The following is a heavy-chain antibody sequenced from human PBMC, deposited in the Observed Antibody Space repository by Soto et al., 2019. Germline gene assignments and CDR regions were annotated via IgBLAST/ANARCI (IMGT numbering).Heavy chain of an antibody. CDR1: MDSVSNNRAT. CDR2: TYYRSKWIS. V-gene: IGHV6-1*01. CDR3: ARDPPDFNSGFDF. Sequence: PSQTLSLTCAISMDSVSNNRATWNWIRQSPSGGLEWLGRTYYRSKWISDYAMSVKGRISINPDTSKNLVSLHLNFVTPEDTAVYYCARDPPDFNSGFDFWGQGTPVTVS. D-gene: IGHD1-26*01. J-gene: IGHJ4*02.